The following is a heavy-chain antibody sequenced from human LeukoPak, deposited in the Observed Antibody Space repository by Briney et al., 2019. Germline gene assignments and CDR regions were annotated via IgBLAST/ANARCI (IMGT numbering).Heavy chain of an antibody. Sequence: ASVKVSCKASGYTFTSYDINWVRQAPGQGLEWMGWMNPNSGNTGYAQKFQGRVTMTRNTSISTAYMELSSLRSEDTAVYYCARGLKPSRYCSGGSCYSSLNYWGQGTLVTVSS. D-gene: IGHD2-15*01. V-gene: IGHV1-8*01. CDR1: GYTFTSYD. CDR2: MNPNSGNT. CDR3: ARGLKPSRYCSGGSCYSSLNY. J-gene: IGHJ4*02.